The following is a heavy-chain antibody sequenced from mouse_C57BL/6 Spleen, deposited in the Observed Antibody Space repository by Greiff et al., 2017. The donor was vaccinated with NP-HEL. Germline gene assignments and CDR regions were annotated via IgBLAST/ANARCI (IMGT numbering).Heavy chain of an antibody. J-gene: IGHJ4*01. V-gene: IGHV3-6*01. CDR3: ARVGYGNYDYYAMDY. Sequence: EVQLVESGPGLVKPSQSLSLTCSVTGYSITSGYYWNWIRQFPGNKLEWMGYISYDGSNNYNPSLKNRISITRDTSKNQFFLKLNSVTTEDTATYYCARVGYGNYDYYAMDYWGQGTSVTVSS. CDR1: GYSITSGYY. D-gene: IGHD2-10*02. CDR2: ISYDGSN.